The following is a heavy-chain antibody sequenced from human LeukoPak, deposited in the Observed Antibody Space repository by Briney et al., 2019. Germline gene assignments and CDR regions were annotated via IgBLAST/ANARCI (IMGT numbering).Heavy chain of an antibody. D-gene: IGHD2-2*01. CDR2: IIPIFGTA. CDR3: ARDSPDIVVVPAAWGGMDV. Sequence: SVKVSCKASGGTFSSYAISWVRQAPGQGLEWMGGIIPIFGTANYAQKFQGRVTITADESTSTAYMELSSLRPEDTAVYYCARDSPDIVVVPAAWGGMDVWGKGTTVTVSS. CDR1: GGTFSSYA. J-gene: IGHJ6*04. V-gene: IGHV1-69*13.